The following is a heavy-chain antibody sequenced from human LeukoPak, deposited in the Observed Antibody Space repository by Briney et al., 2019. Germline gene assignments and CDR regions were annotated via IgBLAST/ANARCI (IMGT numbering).Heavy chain of an antibody. CDR1: GYTFTGHY. CDR2: INTNTGNP. J-gene: IGHJ1*01. V-gene: IGHV7-4-1*02. CDR3: ARQYSSTWPPSLQH. D-gene: IGHD2-2*01. Sequence: ASVKVSCKASGYTFTGHYIHWVRQAPGQGLEWMGWINTNTGNPTYVQGFTGRFVFSLDTSVSTAYLQISSLKAEDTAVYYCARQYSSTWPPSLQHWGQGTLVTVSS.